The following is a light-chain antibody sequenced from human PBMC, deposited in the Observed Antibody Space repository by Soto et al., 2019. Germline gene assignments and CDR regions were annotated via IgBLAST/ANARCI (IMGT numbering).Light chain of an antibody. J-gene: IGKJ1*01. V-gene: IGKV1-39*01. Sequence: IPMTQSPSSLSASVGDRVTISCRPSQSISSFLNWYQQKPGKAPHLLIYAASTLRYGVPSRFRGSESGTEFTLTISSLQPEDFATYFCQQSYTTPWTFGQGTKVEIK. CDR2: AAS. CDR1: QSISSF. CDR3: QQSYTTPWT.